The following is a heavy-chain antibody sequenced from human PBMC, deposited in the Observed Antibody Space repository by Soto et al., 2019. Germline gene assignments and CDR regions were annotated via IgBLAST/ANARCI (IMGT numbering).Heavy chain of an antibody. J-gene: IGHJ4*02. Sequence: SVKVSCKASGGTFSSYAISWVRQAPGQGLEWMGGIIPIFGTANYAQKFQGRVTITADGSTSTAYMELSSLRSEDTAVYYCAREAGITGTTEFDYWGQGTLVTVSS. CDR1: GGTFSSYA. V-gene: IGHV1-69*13. CDR2: IIPIFGTA. D-gene: IGHD1-7*01. CDR3: AREAGITGTTEFDY.